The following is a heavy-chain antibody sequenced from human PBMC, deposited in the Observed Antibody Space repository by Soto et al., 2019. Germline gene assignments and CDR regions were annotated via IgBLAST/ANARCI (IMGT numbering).Heavy chain of an antibody. D-gene: IGHD3-16*01. J-gene: IGHJ6*02. CDR3: ARGGKYIYAMDV. CDR2: IKGDGSST. CDR1: GFHFSDYW. V-gene: IGHV3-74*01. Sequence: WGFLRLSCAVSGFHFSDYWMHWVSQAPGKGLVWVSRIKGDGSSTSQADSMEGRFTISRDNAKSTLYLQMNILRAEDTAVYYCARGGKYIYAMDVWGQGTPVTVSS.